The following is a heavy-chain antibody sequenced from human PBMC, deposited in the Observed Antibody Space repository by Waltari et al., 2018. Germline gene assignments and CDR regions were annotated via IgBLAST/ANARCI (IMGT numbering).Heavy chain of an antibody. CDR2: IIPICGTA. J-gene: IGHJ3*02. Sequence: QVQLVQSGAEVKKPGSSVKVSCKASGGTFSSYAISWVRPAPGQGLEWMGRIIPICGTANYAQKFQGRVTITAEKSTSTAYMELSSLRSEDTAVYYCASTYYDFWSGSTRAFDIWGQGTMVTVSS. CDR3: ASTYYDFWSGSTRAFDI. CDR1: GGTFSSYA. V-gene: IGHV1-69*13. D-gene: IGHD3-3*01.